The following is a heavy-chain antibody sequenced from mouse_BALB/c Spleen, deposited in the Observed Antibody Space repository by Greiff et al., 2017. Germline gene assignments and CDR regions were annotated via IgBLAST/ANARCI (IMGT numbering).Heavy chain of an antibody. CDR3: ARFIPLPHYFDY. J-gene: IGHJ2*01. D-gene: IGHD1-2*01. V-gene: IGHV3-2*02. CDR1: GYSITSDYA. Sequence: EVQLQESGPGLVKPSQSLSLTCTVTGYSITSDYAWNWIRQFPGNKLEWMGYISYSGSTSYNPSLKSRISITRDTSKNQFFLQLNSVTTEDTATYYCARFIPLPHYFDYWGQGTTLTVSS. CDR2: ISYSGST.